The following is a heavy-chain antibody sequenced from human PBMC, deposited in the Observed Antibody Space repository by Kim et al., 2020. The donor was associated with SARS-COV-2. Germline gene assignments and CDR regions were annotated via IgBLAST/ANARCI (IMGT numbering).Heavy chain of an antibody. CDR2: IRSKAYGGTT. CDR3: TRAQGSGNYGDYYYGMDV. Sequence: GGSLRLSCTASGFTFGDYAMSWFRQAPGKGLEWVGFIRSKAYGGTTEYAASVKGRFTISRDDSKSIAYLQMNSLKTEDTAVYYCTRAQGSGNYGDYYYGMDVWGQGTTVTVSS. D-gene: IGHD4-17*01. CDR1: GFTFGDYA. J-gene: IGHJ6*02. V-gene: IGHV3-49*03.